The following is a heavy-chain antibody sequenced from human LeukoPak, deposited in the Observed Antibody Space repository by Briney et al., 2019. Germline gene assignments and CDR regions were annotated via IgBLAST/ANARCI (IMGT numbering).Heavy chain of an antibody. D-gene: IGHD5-24*01. Sequence: GGSLRLSCAASGLTVNNNYVSWVRQAPGKGLEWVSVIYGGGSTYYADSVKGRFTISRDNSKNTVYLQMNSLRAKDAAVYYCARVQRSSNWFDPWGQGTLVTVSS. V-gene: IGHV3-53*01. CDR3: ARVQRSSNWFDP. CDR1: GLTVNNNY. CDR2: IYGGGST. J-gene: IGHJ5*02.